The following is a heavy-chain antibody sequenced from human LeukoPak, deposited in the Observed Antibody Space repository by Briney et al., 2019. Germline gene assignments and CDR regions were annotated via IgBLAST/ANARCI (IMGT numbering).Heavy chain of an antibody. D-gene: IGHD3-10*01. CDR2: IYYSGST. CDR1: GGSISSSSYY. Sequence: SETLSLTCTVSGGSISSSSYYWGWIRQPPGKGLDWIGSIYYSGSTYYNPSLKSRVTISLDTSKNQFSLKLSSVSVADTAVYYCERRGTMFRGVHFTDYWGQGTLVTVSS. CDR3: ERRGTMFRGVHFTDY. J-gene: IGHJ4*02. V-gene: IGHV4-39*01.